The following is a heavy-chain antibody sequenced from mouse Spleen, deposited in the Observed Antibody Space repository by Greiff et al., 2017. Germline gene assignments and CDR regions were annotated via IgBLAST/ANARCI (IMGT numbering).Heavy chain of an antibody. V-gene: IGHV1S41*01. D-gene: IGHD1-1*01. CDR2: IAPGSGST. CDR1: GYTFTSYW. CDR3: ARRHYGSSLDY. J-gene: IGHJ2*01. Sequence: DLVKPGASVKLSCKASGYTFTSYWINWIKQRPGQGLEWIGRIAPGSGSTYYNEMFKGKATLTVDTSSSTAYIQLSSLSSEDSAVYFCARRHYGSSLDYWGQGTTLTVSS.